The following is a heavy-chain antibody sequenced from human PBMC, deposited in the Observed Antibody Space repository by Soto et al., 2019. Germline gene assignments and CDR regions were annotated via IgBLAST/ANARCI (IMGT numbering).Heavy chain of an antibody. Sequence: GGSLRLSCVASGFTFSSSGMHWVRQAPGKGLEWVAVISYDGNNKYYVDSVKGRFTISRDNSKNTLYLQMNSLRPEDTAVYYCAKAPADSSGYFGYWGRGTLVTVSS. CDR3: AKAPADSSGYFGY. CDR2: ISYDGNNK. V-gene: IGHV3-30*18. D-gene: IGHD3-22*01. CDR1: GFTFSSSG. J-gene: IGHJ4*02.